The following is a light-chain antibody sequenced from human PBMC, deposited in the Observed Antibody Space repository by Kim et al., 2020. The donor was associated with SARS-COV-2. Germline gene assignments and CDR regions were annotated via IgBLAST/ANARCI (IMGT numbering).Light chain of an antibody. J-gene: IGKJ4*01. V-gene: IGKV3-20*01. CDR1: QSVSSSY. CDR3: QQYGSSPLT. CDR2: GAS. Sequence: LSPGERATLSCRASQSVSSSYLAWYQQKPGQAPRLLIYGASSRATGIPDRFSGSGSGTDFTLTISRLEPEDFAVYYCQQYGSSPLTFGGGTKVEIK.